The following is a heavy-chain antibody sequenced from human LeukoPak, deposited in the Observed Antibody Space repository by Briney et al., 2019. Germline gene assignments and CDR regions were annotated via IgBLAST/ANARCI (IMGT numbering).Heavy chain of an antibody. D-gene: IGHD2-15*01. J-gene: IGHJ6*02. CDR1: GFTVSSNY. V-gene: IGHV3-66*01. CDR2: IFSGGST. CDR3: ARAPGYCSGGTCYGHYYYGMDV. Sequence: AGGSLRLSCAASGFTVSSNYMSWVRQAPGKGLEWVSVIFSGGSTYYADSVKGRFTISRDNSKNTLYLQMNSLRAEDTAVYYCARAPGYCSGGTCYGHYYYGMDVWGQGTTVTVSS.